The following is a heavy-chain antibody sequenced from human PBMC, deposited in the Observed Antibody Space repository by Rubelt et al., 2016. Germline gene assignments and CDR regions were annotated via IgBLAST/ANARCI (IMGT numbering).Heavy chain of an antibody. CDR3: ARGNSGYDYGLDY. J-gene: IGHJ4*02. V-gene: IGHV1-2*02. D-gene: IGHD5-12*01. CDR1: GYTFTGYY. CDR2: INPNSGGT. Sequence: QVQLVQSGAEVKKPGASVKVSCKASGYTFTGYYMHWVRQAPGQGLEWMGWINPNSGGTNYAQKVQGGVTMTRETSGRTACMGMSRRTSDETAVYYCARGNSGYDYGLDYWGQGTLVTVSS.